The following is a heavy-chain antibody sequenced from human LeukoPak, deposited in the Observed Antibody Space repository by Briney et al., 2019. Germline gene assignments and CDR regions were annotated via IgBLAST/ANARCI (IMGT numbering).Heavy chain of an antibody. Sequence: SETLSLTCAVYGGSFSGYYWSWIRQPPGKGLEWIGEINHSGGTNYNPSLKSRVTISVDTSKNQFSLKLSSVTAADTAVYYCARGQGVLLWFGELKSWFDPWGQGTLVTVSS. V-gene: IGHV4-34*01. CDR3: ARGQGVLLWFGELKSWFDP. CDR1: GGSFSGYY. D-gene: IGHD3-10*01. J-gene: IGHJ5*02. CDR2: INHSGGT.